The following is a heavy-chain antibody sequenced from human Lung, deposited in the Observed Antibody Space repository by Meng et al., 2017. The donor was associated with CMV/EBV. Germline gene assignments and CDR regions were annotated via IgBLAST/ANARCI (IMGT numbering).Heavy chain of an antibody. CDR3: ARVGWEHVADY. J-gene: IGHJ4*02. CDR2: IYHSGST. CDR1: GSSISSGYY. D-gene: IGHD1-26*01. V-gene: IGHV4-38-2*02. Sequence: SXTXSLXCTVSGSSISSGYYWGWIRQPPGKGLEWIGSIYHSGSTYYNPSLKSRVTISVDTSKNQFSLKLSSVTAADTAVYYCARVGWEHVADYWGQGPLVTVSS.